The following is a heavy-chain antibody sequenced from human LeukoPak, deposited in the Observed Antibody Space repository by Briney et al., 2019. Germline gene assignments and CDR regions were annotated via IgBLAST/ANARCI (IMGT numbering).Heavy chain of an antibody. D-gene: IGHD6-13*01. Sequence: GGSLRLSCAASGLTFSSYSMNWVPQTPGKGLECVSSISSSSSYIYYADSVKGRFTISRDNAKNSLYLQMNSLRAEDTAVYYCARDLGQQLGGYYFDYWGQGTLVTVSS. V-gene: IGHV3-21*01. CDR1: GLTFSSYS. CDR3: ARDLGQQLGGYYFDY. CDR2: ISSSSSYI. J-gene: IGHJ4*02.